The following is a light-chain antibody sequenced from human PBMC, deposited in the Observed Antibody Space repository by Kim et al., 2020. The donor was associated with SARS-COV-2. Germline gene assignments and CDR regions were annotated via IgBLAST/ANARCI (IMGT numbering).Light chain of an antibody. CDR3: SSYTRSSTLV. CDR2: DVS. J-gene: IGLJ2*01. CDR1: STDVGGYNY. V-gene: IGLV2-14*03. Sequence: QSALTQPASVSGSPGQSITISCTGSSTDVGGYNYVSWYQQHPGKAPKLMIYDVSNRPSGVSNRFSGSKSGNTASLTISGLQPEDEADYYCSSYTRSSTLVFGGGTELTVL.